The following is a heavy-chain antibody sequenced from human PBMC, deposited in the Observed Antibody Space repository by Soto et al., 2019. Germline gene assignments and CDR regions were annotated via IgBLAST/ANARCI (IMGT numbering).Heavy chain of an antibody. D-gene: IGHD3-22*01. Sequence: QVQLVQSGAEVKKPGSSVKVSCKASGGTFSSYAISWVRQAPGQGLEWMGGIIPIFGTANYAQKFQGRVTITADESTSTAYMELSSLRSADTAVYYCARSGVYYYDSSGYLYWGQGTLVTVSS. CDR1: GGTFSSYA. J-gene: IGHJ4*02. CDR2: IIPIFGTA. V-gene: IGHV1-69*01. CDR3: ARSGVYYYDSSGYLY.